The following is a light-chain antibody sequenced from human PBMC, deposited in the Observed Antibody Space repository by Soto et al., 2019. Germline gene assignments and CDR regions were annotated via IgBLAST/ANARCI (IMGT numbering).Light chain of an antibody. V-gene: IGLV2-23*02. CDR2: EVG. CDR1: NSDVGSYNL. J-gene: IGLJ1*01. CDR3: SSYAGSGEV. Sequence: QSVLTQPASLSGSPGQSITISCTGTNSDVGSYNLVSWYQQHPDKAPKLIIYEVGVRPSGVSDRFSGSKSGSTASLTISGLQADDEAEYYCSSYAGSGEVFGSGTKLTVL.